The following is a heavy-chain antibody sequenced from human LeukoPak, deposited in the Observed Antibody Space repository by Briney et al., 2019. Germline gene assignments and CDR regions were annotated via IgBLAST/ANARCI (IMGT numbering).Heavy chain of an antibody. CDR3: ASLSDSSGYSWFDP. J-gene: IGHJ5*02. CDR2: INHSGST. D-gene: IGHD3-22*01. Sequence: SETLSLTCTVSSGSISTSNYYWSWIRQPPGKGLEWIGEINHSGSTNYNPSLKSRVTISVDTSKNQFSLKLSSVTAADTAVYYCASLSDSSGYSWFDPWGQGTLVTVSS. CDR1: SGSISTSNYY. V-gene: IGHV4-39*07.